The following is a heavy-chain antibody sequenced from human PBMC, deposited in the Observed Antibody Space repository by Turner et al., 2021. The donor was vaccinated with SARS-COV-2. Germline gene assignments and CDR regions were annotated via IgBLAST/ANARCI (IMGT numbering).Heavy chain of an antibody. J-gene: IGHJ6*02. CDR1: GFTFSRYA. CDR3: AKDSGILTGYGYYYYGMDV. V-gene: IGHV3-30*04. Sequence: QVQLVESGGGVVQPGRSLRLSCAASGFTFSRYAMHWVRQAPGKGLEWVAVISYDGSNKYYADSVKGRFTISRDNSKNTLYLQMNSLRAEDTAVYYCAKDSGILTGYGYYYYGMDVWGQGTTVTVSS. CDR2: ISYDGSNK. D-gene: IGHD3-9*01.